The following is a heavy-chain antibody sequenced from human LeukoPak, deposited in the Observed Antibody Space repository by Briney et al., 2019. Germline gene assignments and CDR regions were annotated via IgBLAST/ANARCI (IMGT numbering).Heavy chain of an antibody. J-gene: IGHJ4*01. CDR3: ARTYCSGGGCLGSFDY. CDR2: LYPGDSNT. CDR1: GYTFNTHW. V-gene: IGHV5-51*01. D-gene: IGHD2-15*01. Sequence: GESLKISCMGSGYTFNTHWIGWVRQMPGEGLEWMGILYPGDSNTSYSPSFQGQVTISVDKSITTAYLQWPTLKASDTAMYYCARTYCSGGGCLGSFDYWGHGTLVTVSS.